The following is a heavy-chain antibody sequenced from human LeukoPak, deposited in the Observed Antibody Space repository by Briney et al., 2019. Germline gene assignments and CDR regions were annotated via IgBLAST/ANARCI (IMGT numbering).Heavy chain of an antibody. V-gene: IGHV4-34*01. CDR2: INHSGST. D-gene: IGHD3-22*01. Sequence: ETLSLTCAVYGGSFSGYYWSWIRQPPGKGLEWIGEINHSGSTNYNPSLKSRVTISVDTSKNQFSLKLSSVTTADTAVYYCASHYYDSSGYYFELRPDYFDYWGQGTLVTVSS. CDR1: GGSFSGYY. CDR3: ASHYYDSSGYYFELRPDYFDY. J-gene: IGHJ4*02.